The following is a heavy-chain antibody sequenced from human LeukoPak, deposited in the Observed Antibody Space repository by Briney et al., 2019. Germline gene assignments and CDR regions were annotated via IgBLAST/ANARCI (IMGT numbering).Heavy chain of an antibody. CDR3: ATRPGYRAFDY. CDR1: GFTFSNYG. CDR2: ISDSGGKT. Sequence: VGTLRLSCAASGFTFSNYGMNWVRQAPGKGLEWVSVISDSGGKTHYADSVKGRFTISRDNSKNTLYLQTNSLRLEDTAVYYCATRPGYRAFDYWGQGTLVTVSS. V-gene: IGHV3-23*01. J-gene: IGHJ4*02. D-gene: IGHD1-1*01.